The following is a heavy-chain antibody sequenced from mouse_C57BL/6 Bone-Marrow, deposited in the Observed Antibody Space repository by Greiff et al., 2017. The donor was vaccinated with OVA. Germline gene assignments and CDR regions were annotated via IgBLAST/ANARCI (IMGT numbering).Heavy chain of an antibody. CDR1: GFTFSDYG. CDR3: ARWLLPFYFDY. J-gene: IGHJ2*01. D-gene: IGHD2-3*01. V-gene: IGHV5-17*01. CDR2: ISSGSSTI. Sequence: EVNVVESGGGLVKPGGSLKLSCAASGFTFSDYGMHWVRQAPEKGLEWVAYISSGSSTIYYADKVKGRFTSSRDNAKNTLFLQMTSLRSEDTAMDYGARWLLPFYFDYWGQGTTLTVSS.